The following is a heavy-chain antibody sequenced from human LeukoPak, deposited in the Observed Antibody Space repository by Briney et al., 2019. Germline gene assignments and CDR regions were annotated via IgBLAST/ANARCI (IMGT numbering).Heavy chain of an antibody. CDR3: ARDLSPLYYYYGMDV. J-gene: IGHJ6*02. CDR1: GFIFSSYS. V-gene: IGHV3-21*01. Sequence: GESLRLSCAASGFIFSSYSMSWVRQAPGRGLEWVSSISSSSSYIYYADSVKGRFTISRDNAKNSLYLQMNSLRAEDTAVYYCARDLSPLYYYYGMDVWGQGTTVTVSS. CDR2: ISSSSSYI.